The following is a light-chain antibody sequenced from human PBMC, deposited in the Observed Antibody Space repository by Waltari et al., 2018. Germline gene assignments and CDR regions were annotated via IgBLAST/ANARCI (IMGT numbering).Light chain of an antibody. Sequence: EIVLTQSPVTLSLSPGERATLSCRARQSISTYLAWYQQKPGQAPRLLIYDASNRATGIPARFSGSGSGTDFTLTISSLESEDFAVYCCQQRNSWPRTFGRGTKVEIK. J-gene: IGKJ4*02. V-gene: IGKV3-11*01. CDR3: QQRNSWPRT. CDR1: QSISTY. CDR2: DAS.